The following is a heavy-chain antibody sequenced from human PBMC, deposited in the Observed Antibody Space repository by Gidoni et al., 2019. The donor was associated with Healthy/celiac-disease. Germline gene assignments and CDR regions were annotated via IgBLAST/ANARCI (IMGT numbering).Heavy chain of an antibody. Sequence: QVQLVQSGAAVKKPGASVKVSCKASGYTFPSYAMHWVRQAPGQRLEWMGWINAGNGNTKYSQKFQGRGTITRETPASTDYMELRSLRSKDTAVYDCASTAYCGGDCDSAGSLDYWGQGTLVTVSS. J-gene: IGHJ4*02. CDR1: GYTFPSYA. CDR3: ASTAYCGGDCDSAGSLDY. V-gene: IGHV1-3*01. D-gene: IGHD2-21*02. CDR2: INAGNGNT.